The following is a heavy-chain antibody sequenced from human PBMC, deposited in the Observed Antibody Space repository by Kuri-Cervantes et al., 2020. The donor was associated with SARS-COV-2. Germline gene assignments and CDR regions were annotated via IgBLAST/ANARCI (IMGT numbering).Heavy chain of an antibody. J-gene: IGHJ3*02. Sequence: GESLKISCAASGFTFSSYGMHWVRQAPGKGLEWVAVISYDGSNKYYADSVKGRFTISRDNSKNTLYLQMNSLRAEDTAVYYCARAPISSFWSAEPQADAFDIWGQGTMVTVSS. V-gene: IGHV3-30*19. CDR2: ISYDGSNK. CDR1: GFTFSSYG. CDR3: ARAPISSFWSAEPQADAFDI. D-gene: IGHD3-3*01.